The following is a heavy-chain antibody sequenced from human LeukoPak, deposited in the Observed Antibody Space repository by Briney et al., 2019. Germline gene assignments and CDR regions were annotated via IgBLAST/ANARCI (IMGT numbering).Heavy chain of an antibody. CDR2: IIPIFGTA. V-gene: IGHV1-69*01. J-gene: IGHJ6*03. CDR3: ARGAGNSYYYYYMDV. D-gene: IGHD4-23*01. Sequence: GSSVEVSCKASGGTFSSYAISWVRQAPGQGLEWMGGIIPIFGTANYAQKFQGRVTITADESTSTAYMELSSLRSEDTAVYYCARGAGNSYYYYYMDVWGKGTTVTVSS. CDR1: GGTFSSYA.